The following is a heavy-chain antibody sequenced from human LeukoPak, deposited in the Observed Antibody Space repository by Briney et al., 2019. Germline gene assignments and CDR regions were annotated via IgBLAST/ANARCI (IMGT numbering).Heavy chain of an antibody. Sequence: PSETLSLTCTVSGGSISSYYWSWIRQPAGKGLEWIGRIYTSGSTNYNPFLKSRVTMSVDTSKNQFSLKLSSVTAADTAVYYCARGQLGYCSGGSCHNWFDPWGQGTLVTVSS. CDR3: ARGQLGYCSGGSCHNWFDP. CDR1: GGSISSYY. J-gene: IGHJ5*02. CDR2: IYTSGST. D-gene: IGHD2-15*01. V-gene: IGHV4-4*07.